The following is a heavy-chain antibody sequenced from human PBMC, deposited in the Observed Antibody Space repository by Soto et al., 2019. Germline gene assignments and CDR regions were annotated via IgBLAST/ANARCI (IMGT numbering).Heavy chain of an antibody. Sequence: ASVKVSFKASGYTFTSYGISWVRQAPGQGLEWMGWISAYNGNTNYAQKLQGRVTMTTDTSTSTAYMELRSLRSDDTAVYYCARDSQLAAAGELDPWGQRSLVTFSS. J-gene: IGHJ5*02. D-gene: IGHD6-13*01. V-gene: IGHV1-18*01. CDR3: ARDSQLAAAGELDP. CDR2: ISAYNGNT. CDR1: GYTFTSYG.